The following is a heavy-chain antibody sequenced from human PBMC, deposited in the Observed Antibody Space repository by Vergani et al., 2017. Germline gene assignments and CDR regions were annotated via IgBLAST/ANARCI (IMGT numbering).Heavy chain of an antibody. CDR3: ARARMIEGGGDY. Sequence: EVQLLESGGGLVQPGGSLRLSCAASGFTFSSYAMSWVRQAPGKGLEWVSAISGSGGSTYYADSVKGRFTISRDNSKNTLYLQMNSLRAEDTAVSYCARARMIEGGGDYWGQGTLVTVSS. J-gene: IGHJ4*02. CDR1: GFTFSSYA. D-gene: IGHD3-22*01. CDR2: ISGSGGST. V-gene: IGHV3-23*01.